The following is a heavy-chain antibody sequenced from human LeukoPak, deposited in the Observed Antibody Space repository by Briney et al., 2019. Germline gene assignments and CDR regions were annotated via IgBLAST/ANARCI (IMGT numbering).Heavy chain of an antibody. CDR2: IIPILGTA. CDR3: ARAPLLAAAGTRGFDY. Sequence: SVKVSCKASGGTFSSYAISWVRQAPGQGLEWMGGIIPILGTANYAQKFQGRVTITADESTSTAYMELSSLRSEDTAVYYCARAPLLAAAGTRGFDYWGQGTLVTVSS. D-gene: IGHD6-13*01. CDR1: GGTFSSYA. V-gene: IGHV1-69*01. J-gene: IGHJ4*02.